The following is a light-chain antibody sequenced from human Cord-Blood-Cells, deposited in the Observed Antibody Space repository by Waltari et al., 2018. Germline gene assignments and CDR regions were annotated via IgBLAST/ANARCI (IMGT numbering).Light chain of an antibody. V-gene: IGLV2-14*01. CDR3: SSYTSSSTSLYV. Sequence: QSALTQPASVSGSPGQSITISCTGTSSDVGGYNYVSWYQQHPGKAPKLMIYEVSNRPSRVSNRFSGSKSGNTASLTISGLQAEDEADYYCSSYTSSSTSLYVFGTGTKVTVL. J-gene: IGLJ1*01. CDR1: SSDVGGYNY. CDR2: EVS.